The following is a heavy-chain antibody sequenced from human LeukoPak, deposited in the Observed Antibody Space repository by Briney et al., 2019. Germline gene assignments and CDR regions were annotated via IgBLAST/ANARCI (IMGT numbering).Heavy chain of an antibody. D-gene: IGHD1-7*01. Sequence: PGGSLRLSCAASGFTFSSYEMNWVRQAPGKGLEWVSYISSSGSIIYYADSVKGRFTISRDNAKNSLYLQMNGLRAEDTAAYYCARGATDTTRWFDPWGQGTLVTVSS. CDR2: ISSSGSII. CDR1: GFTFSSYE. V-gene: IGHV3-48*03. J-gene: IGHJ5*02. CDR3: ARGATDTTRWFDP.